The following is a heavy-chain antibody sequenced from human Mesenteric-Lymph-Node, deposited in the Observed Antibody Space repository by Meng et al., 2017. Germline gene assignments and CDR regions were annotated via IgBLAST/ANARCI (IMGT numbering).Heavy chain of an antibody. V-gene: IGHV3-33*01. CDR3: ARDGVAHGSGSYYNVMSGGISPEYYFDY. J-gene: IGHJ4*02. CDR2: IWYDVSNK. Sequence: GESLKISCAASGFTFSSYGMHWVRQAPGKGLECVAVIWYDVSNKYYADSVKGRFTISRDNSKNTLYVQMNSLRAEDTAVYYCARDGVAHGSGSYYNVMSGGISPEYYFDYWGQGTLVTVSS. CDR1: GFTFSSYG. D-gene: IGHD3-10*01.